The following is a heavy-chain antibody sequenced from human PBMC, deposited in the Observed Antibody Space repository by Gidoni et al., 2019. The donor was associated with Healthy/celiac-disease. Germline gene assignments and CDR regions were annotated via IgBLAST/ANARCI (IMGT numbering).Heavy chain of an antibody. Sequence: EVQLLESGGGLVQPGGSLRLSCAASGLPFSSYAMSWVRQAPGKGREWVSAIRGSGGSTYYADSVKGRFTISRDNSKNTLYLQMNSLRAEDTAVYYCAKDRRYSSGWSSHWGQGTLVTVSS. CDR1: GLPFSSYA. CDR3: AKDRRYSSGWSSH. V-gene: IGHV3-23*01. J-gene: IGHJ4*02. CDR2: IRGSGGST. D-gene: IGHD6-19*01.